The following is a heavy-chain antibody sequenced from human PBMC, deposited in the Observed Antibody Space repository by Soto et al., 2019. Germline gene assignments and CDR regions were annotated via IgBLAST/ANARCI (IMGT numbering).Heavy chain of an antibody. CDR1: GVSVTSYT. CDR2: VFSSVSA. J-gene: IGHJ4*02. Sequence: TSETLYLTCIVSGVSVTSYTWSWVRQPANKGLEWIGRVFSSVSATYNPSLKSRVRISMDTPENRIPLNLDSVTAADAGVYYCTRDGMTTGDTWGPGTLVTVSS. CDR3: TRDGMTTGDT. D-gene: IGHD2-21*02. V-gene: IGHV4-4*07.